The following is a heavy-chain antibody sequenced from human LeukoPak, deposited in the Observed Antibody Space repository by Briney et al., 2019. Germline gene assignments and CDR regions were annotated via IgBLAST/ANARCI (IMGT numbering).Heavy chain of an antibody. CDR1: GASISNYY. CDR2: IYYSGST. Sequence: SETLSLTCTVSGASISNYYWSWIRQPPGKGLEWIAYIYYSGSTNYNPSLKSRVTISVDTSKNQFSLKLSSVTAADTAVYYCATPYCGTISCLDVFDIWGQGTMVTVSS. V-gene: IGHV4-59*08. J-gene: IGHJ3*02. CDR3: ATPYCGTISCLDVFDI. D-gene: IGHD2-21*01.